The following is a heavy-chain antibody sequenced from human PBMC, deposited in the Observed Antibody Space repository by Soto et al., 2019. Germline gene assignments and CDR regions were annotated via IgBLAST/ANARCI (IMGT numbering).Heavy chain of an antibody. CDR3: ASSDSSGYFQVPLI. D-gene: IGHD3-22*01. CDR2: INAGNGNT. CDR1: GYTFTSYA. Sequence: ASVKVSCKASGYTFTSYAMHWVRQAPGQRLEWMGWINAGNGNTKYSQKFQGRVTIPRDTSASTAYMELSSLRSEDTAVYYCASSDSSGYFQVPLIWGQGTMVSVSS. J-gene: IGHJ3*02. V-gene: IGHV1-3*01.